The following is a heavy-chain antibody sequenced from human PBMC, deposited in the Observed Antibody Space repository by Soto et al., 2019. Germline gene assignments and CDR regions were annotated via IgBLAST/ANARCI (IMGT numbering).Heavy chain of an antibody. CDR3: ARELFGRSVWFDP. J-gene: IGHJ5*02. V-gene: IGHV4-59*01. CDR1: GVSISSYY. CDR2: IYYSGST. D-gene: IGHD3-10*01. Sequence: SETLFLTCTVTGVSISSYYWSWIRQPPGKGLEWIGYIYYSGSTNYNPSLKSRVTISVDTSKNQFSLKLSSVTAADTAVYYCARELFGRSVWFDPWGQATLVTVPS.